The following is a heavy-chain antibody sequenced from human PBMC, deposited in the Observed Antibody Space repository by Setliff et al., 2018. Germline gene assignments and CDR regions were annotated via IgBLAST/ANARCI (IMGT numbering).Heavy chain of an antibody. CDR1: GGSISIYY. D-gene: IGHD5-12*01. J-gene: IGHJ3*02. CDR2: IYYSGRT. V-gene: IGHV4-59*08. Sequence: SETLSLTCTVSGGSISIYYWSWIRQPPGKGLEWIGNIYYSGRTNYNPSLKSRVTISVDTSKKQFSLRLSSVTAADTAVYYCARHRRDGYTDRDAFDIWGQGTMVTVSS. CDR3: ARHRRDGYTDRDAFDI.